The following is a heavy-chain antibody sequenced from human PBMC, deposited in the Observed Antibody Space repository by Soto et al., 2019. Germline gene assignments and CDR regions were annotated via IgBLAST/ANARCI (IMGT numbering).Heavy chain of an antibody. CDR3: ARGQVVAAQH. J-gene: IGHJ4*02. CDR2: INHSGST. CDR1: GGSFSGYY. D-gene: IGHD2-15*01. V-gene: IGHV4-34*01. Sequence: LSLTCAVYGGSFSGYYWTWIRQPPGTGLEWIGEINHSGSTNYNPSLKSRVTISVDTSKNQFSLKLTSVTAADTAVYYCARGQVVAAQHWGQGTLVTVSS.